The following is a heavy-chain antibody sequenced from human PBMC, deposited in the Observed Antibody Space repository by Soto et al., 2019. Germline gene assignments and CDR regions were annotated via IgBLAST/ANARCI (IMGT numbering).Heavy chain of an antibody. Sequence: ASVKVSCKASGYTFTNYYMHWVRQAPGQGLEWMGFINPSGSSPSYAQRFQGRVTMTRDTSTTTVYMELRSLRSEDTAVYYCARVNLEGSYFYAMDVWGQGTTVTVSS. CDR2: INPSGSSP. CDR3: ARVNLEGSYFYAMDV. J-gene: IGHJ6*02. D-gene: IGHD1-1*01. V-gene: IGHV1-46*01. CDR1: GYTFTNYY.